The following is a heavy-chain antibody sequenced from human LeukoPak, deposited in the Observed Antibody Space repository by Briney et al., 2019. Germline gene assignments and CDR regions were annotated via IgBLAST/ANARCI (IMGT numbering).Heavy chain of an antibody. CDR2: IIPIFGTP. CDR1: GASFSSYA. Sequence: SVTVSCKASGASFSSYAISWVRQAPGQGLEWMGRIIPIFGTPNHAHRFQGRVTITADIVSSTTYMEVNNLTSEDTAVYFCAKQGALRQDYYMDVWGNGTTVTVSS. CDR3: AKQGALRQDYYMDV. V-gene: IGHV1-69*06. J-gene: IGHJ6*03.